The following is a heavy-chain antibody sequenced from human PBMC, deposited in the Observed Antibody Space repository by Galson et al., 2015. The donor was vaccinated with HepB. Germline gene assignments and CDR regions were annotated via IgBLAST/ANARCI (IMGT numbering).Heavy chain of an antibody. CDR3: ARGDVVVVTGDIHAFDI. D-gene: IGHD2-2*01. V-gene: IGHV1-18*04. J-gene: IGHJ3*02. CDR1: TYISTDYG. Sequence: SVKVSCKASTYISTDYGISWVRQAPGQGLEWMGWVHASNGNTNYAKRLQGRVTMTIDTSTSTHYMELRSLTFDDTAVYFCARGDVVVVTGDIHAFDIWGQGTIVTVSS. CDR2: VHASNGNT.